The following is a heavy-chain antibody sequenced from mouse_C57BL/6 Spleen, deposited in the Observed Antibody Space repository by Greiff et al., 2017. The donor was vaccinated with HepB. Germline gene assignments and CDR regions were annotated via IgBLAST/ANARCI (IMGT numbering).Heavy chain of an antibody. CDR3: TTGTTH. CDR1: GFIFSYYW. D-gene: IGHD2-12*01. V-gene: IGHV6-3*01. CDR2: IRLKSDNYAT. J-gene: IGHJ3*01. Sequence: EVKLMESGGGLVQPGGSMKISCVASGFIFSYYWMNWVRQSPEKGLEWVAQIRLKSDNYATHYAESVKGRFTISRDDSKSSVYLQMNNLRAEDTGIYYCTTGTTHWGQGTLVTVSA.